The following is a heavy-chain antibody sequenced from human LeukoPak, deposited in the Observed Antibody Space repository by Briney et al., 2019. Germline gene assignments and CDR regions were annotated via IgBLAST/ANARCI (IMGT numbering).Heavy chain of an antibody. CDR1: GGSIRSYY. J-gene: IGHJ3*02. CDR3: ARERPSGDYYYDSSGPRGAFDI. V-gene: IGHV4-4*07. D-gene: IGHD3-22*01. Sequence: PSDTLSVTCTVSGGSIRSYYWSWILRPPGKGLGGIGRIYTTGSTNHNPSLKSPDTLSVDTSKNQFSLKLSSVTAADTVVYYCARERPSGDYYYDSSGPRGAFDIWGQGTMVTVSS. CDR2: IYTTGST.